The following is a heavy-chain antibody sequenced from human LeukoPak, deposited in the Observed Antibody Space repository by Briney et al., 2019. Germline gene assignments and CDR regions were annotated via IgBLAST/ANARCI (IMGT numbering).Heavy chain of an antibody. CDR2: IFYSGST. D-gene: IGHD3-9*01. Sequence: SETLSLTCTVSGGSICSYYWSWIRQPPGKGLEWIGYIFYSGSTNYNPSLKSRVTISVDTSKNQFSLKLNSVTAADTAVYYCARGILTGPIYAFDIWGQGTMVTVSS. CDR1: GGSICSYY. CDR3: ARGILTGPIYAFDI. J-gene: IGHJ3*02. V-gene: IGHV4-59*01.